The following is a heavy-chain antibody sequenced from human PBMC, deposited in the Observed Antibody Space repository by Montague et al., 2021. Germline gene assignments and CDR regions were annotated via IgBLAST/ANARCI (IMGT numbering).Heavy chain of an antibody. Sequence: TLSLTCTVSGDSLNSVGYSWTWIRQHPGKGLEWIGYMYYSGSTYYNPSLKSRVTISGDTSKNHFSLRLTSVTAADTAVYYCARGRLATGDFDYWGQETLVTVSS. CDR2: MYYSGST. D-gene: IGHD6-13*01. J-gene: IGHJ4*02. CDR1: GDSLNSVGYS. V-gene: IGHV4-31*03. CDR3: ARGRLATGDFDY.